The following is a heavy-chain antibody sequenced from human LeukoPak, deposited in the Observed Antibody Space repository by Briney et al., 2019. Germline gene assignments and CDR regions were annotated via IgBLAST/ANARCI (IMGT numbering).Heavy chain of an antibody. CDR2: INWNGGLI. J-gene: IGHJ4*02. CDR3: ARVGSSSWYYFDY. D-gene: IGHD6-13*01. Sequence: PGGSLRLSCVSSGFNLDYYGMIWVRQAPGKGLEWVAAINWNGGLIDYADSVKGRFTISRDNAKNSLYLQMDSLRAEDTALYYCARVGSSSWYYFDYWGQGTLVTVCS. V-gene: IGHV3-20*04. CDR1: GFNLDYYG.